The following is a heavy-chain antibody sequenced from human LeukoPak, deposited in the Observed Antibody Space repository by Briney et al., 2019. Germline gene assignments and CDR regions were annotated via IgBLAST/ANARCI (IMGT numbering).Heavy chain of an antibody. CDR1: GFTISDFW. V-gene: IGHV3-7*02. CDR3: TRVQAGRSGLMDV. CDR2: INPDGSEK. D-gene: IGHD2-8*02. Sequence: GGFLRLSCAASGFTISDFWMTWVRQAPGKGLEWVANINPDGSEKYSVDSVKGRFTTSRDNAKNTLYLQMNSLRAEDTALYYCTRVQAGRSGLMDVWGRGTTVTVSS. J-gene: IGHJ6*02.